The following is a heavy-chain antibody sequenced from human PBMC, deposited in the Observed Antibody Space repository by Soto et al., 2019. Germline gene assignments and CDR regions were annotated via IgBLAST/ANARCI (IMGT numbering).Heavy chain of an antibody. CDR2: VYNSGST. V-gene: IGHV4-59*01. J-gene: IGHJ4*02. Sequence: SETLSLTCTVSGGSISSNYWTWIRQPPGKGLEWIGYVYNSGSTNYNPSLKSRVTISEDTSRSQFSLKVNSMTAADTAVYYCARYRREAVAGYTLDYWGQGILVTVSS. D-gene: IGHD6-13*01. CDR1: GGSISSNY. CDR3: ARYRREAVAGYTLDY.